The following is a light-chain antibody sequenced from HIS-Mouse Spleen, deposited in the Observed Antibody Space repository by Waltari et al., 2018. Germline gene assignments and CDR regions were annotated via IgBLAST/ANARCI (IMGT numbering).Light chain of an antibody. J-gene: IGLJ2*01. CDR3: SSYTSSSPDVG. V-gene: IGLV2-14*01. CDR2: EVS. CDR1: SSDVGGYNY. Sequence: QSALTQPASVSGSPGQSITISCTGTSSDVGGYNYVSWYQQPPGKAPKLMIYEVSNRPSGVSNLFSGSKSGDTGSLIISGLQAEDEADYYGSSYTSSSPDVGFGGGTKLTVL.